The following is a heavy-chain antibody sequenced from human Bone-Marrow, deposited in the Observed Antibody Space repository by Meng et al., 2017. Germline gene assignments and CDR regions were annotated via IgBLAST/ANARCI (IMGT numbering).Heavy chain of an antibody. Sequence: QGQLQGSGPGLVKPSGTLSLTCAVSGGSISSSNWWSWVRQPPGKGLEWIGEIYHSGSTNYNPSLKSRVTISVDKSKNQFSLKLSSVTAADTAVYYCARVGYSGSRVTSYYFDYWGQGTLVTVSS. V-gene: IGHV4-4*02. D-gene: IGHD1-26*01. CDR1: GGSISSSNW. CDR3: ARVGYSGSRVTSYYFDY. J-gene: IGHJ4*02. CDR2: IYHSGST.